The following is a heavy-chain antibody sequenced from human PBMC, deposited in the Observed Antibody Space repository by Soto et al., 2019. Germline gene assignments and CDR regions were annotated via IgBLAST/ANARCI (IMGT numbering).Heavy chain of an antibody. V-gene: IGHV3-33*01. J-gene: IGHJ4*02. CDR2: IWYDGSKN. CDR3: ARDQGVAIAPAFFAY. CDR1: GFTFSNYG. Sequence: GGSLRLSCAASGFTFSNYGIHWVRQAPGKGLEWVAVIWYDGSKNYYADSVKGRFTISRDNSKNTLYLQMNSLRAEDTAVYYCARDQGVAIAPAFFAYWGQGTLVTVSS. D-gene: IGHD2-2*01.